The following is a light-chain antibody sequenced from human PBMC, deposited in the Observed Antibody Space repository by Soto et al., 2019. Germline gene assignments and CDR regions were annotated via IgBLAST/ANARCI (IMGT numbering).Light chain of an antibody. Sequence: EIVMTQSPATLSVSPGERATLSCRASQSVSSNLAWYQQKPGQAPRLLIYGASNRATGIPDRFSGSGSGTDFTLTISSLQPEDFATYYCLQHNSYPWTFGQGTKVDI. J-gene: IGKJ1*01. CDR1: QSVSSN. CDR3: LQHNSYPWT. CDR2: GAS. V-gene: IGKV3D-15*01.